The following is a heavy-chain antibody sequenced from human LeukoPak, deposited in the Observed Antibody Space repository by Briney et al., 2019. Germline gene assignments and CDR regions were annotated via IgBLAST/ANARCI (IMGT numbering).Heavy chain of an antibody. CDR1: GGSLSNYY. Sequence: SETLSLTCTVSGGSLSNYYWNWIRQPPGKGLEWIAYIYYSGSTNYNPSLKGRVTISLDTSRNQFSLKLSSVTTADTAVYYCARMPDILTGLDSWGQGTLVTVSS. V-gene: IGHV4-59*01. D-gene: IGHD3-9*01. J-gene: IGHJ4*02. CDR3: ARMPDILTGLDS. CDR2: IYYSGST.